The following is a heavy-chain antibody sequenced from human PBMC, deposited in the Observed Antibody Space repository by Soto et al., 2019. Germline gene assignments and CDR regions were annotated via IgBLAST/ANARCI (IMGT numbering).Heavy chain of an antibody. J-gene: IGHJ4*02. CDR1: GYTFNTYG. D-gene: IGHD3-16*01. V-gene: IGHV1-18*01. CDR2: ISAYNGHT. Sequence: ASVKVSCKDSGYTFNTYGISWVRQAPGQGLEWMGWISAYNGHTDYAQKFQGRVTMTTDAPTNTISMELRGLRSDDTAVYYCARGRTWGARDFDYWGQGTLVTVSS. CDR3: ARGRTWGARDFDY.